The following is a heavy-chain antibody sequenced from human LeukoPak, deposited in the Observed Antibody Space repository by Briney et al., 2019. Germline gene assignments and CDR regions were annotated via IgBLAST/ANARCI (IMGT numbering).Heavy chain of an antibody. CDR2: INHSGST. J-gene: IGHJ5*02. Sequence: SETLSLTCAVYGGSFSGYYWSWIRQPPGKGLEWIGEINHSGSTNYNPSLKSRVTISVGTSKNQFSLKLSSVTAADTAVYYCARKFNVLRFLEWATAWFDPWGQGTLVTVSS. V-gene: IGHV4-34*01. CDR1: GGSFSGYY. D-gene: IGHD3-3*01. CDR3: ARKFNVLRFLEWATAWFDP.